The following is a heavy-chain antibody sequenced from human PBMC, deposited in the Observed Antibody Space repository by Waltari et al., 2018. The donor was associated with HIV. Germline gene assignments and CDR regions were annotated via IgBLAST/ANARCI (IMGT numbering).Heavy chain of an antibody. D-gene: IGHD3-22*01. J-gene: IGHJ6*03. CDR2: RKQDGSEK. CDR1: GFPFSSFW. V-gene: IGHV3-7*01. Sequence: EVQLVEPGGGLVQPGGSLRLSCAASGFPFSSFWMSWVRQAQGKGLEWGANRKQDGSEKYYVDSVKGRCTISRDNAKNSLYLQMNSLRAEDTAVYYCARYPGGYIVYYYMDVWGKGTTVTVSS. CDR3: ARYPGGYIVYYYMDV.